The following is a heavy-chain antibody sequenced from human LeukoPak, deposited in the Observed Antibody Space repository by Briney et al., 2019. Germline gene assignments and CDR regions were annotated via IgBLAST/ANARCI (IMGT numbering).Heavy chain of an antibody. CDR2: IRYDGSNK. CDR1: GFTFSSYG. V-gene: IGHV3-30*02. J-gene: IGHJ4*02. Sequence: GGSLRPSCAASGFTFSSYGMHWVRQAPGKGLEWVAFIRYDGSNKYYADSVKGRFTISRDNSKNTLYLQMNSLRAEDTAVYYCAKDKGLVVPAASRTPDYWGQGTLVTVSS. D-gene: IGHD2-2*01. CDR3: AKDKGLVVPAASRTPDY.